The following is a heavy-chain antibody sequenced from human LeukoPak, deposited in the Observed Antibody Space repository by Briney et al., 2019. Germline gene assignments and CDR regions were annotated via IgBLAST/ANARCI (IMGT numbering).Heavy chain of an antibody. CDR3: ARGFNDFWSGSQLEY. J-gene: IGHJ4*02. V-gene: IGHV3-30-3*01. CDR2: ISYDGGKT. D-gene: IGHD3-3*01. CDR1: GFIFGGYA. Sequence: GGSLRLSCAASGFIFGGYAMLWLRQAPGKGLQWLTVISYDGGKTYYADSVEGRFTISRDNSKNTVYLEINSLRSEDTAIYYCARGFNDFWSGSQLEYWGQGTLVTVSS.